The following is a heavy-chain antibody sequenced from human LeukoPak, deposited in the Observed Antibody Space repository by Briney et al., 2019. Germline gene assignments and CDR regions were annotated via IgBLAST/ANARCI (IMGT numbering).Heavy chain of an antibody. Sequence: PGGSLRLSCAASGFTFSSYSMNWVRQAPGKGLEWVSSITSSNNIYYGDSVKGRFTISRDDAKNSLFLQMNSLIAEDTATYYCARGEFGDYYYFYMDVWGKGTTVTVSS. V-gene: IGHV3-21*01. D-gene: IGHD2/OR15-2a*01. CDR3: ARGEFGDYYYFYMDV. CDR1: GFTFSSYS. CDR2: ITSSNNI. J-gene: IGHJ6*03.